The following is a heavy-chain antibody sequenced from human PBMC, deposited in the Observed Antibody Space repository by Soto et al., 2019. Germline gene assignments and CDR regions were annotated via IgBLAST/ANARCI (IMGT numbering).Heavy chain of an antibody. V-gene: IGHV1-18*04. J-gene: IGHJ4*02. CDR3: EREVYCTGGSCYLLGTLDK. CDR1: GYTFIDYG. Sequence: GASVKVSCKTSGYTFIDYGISWVRQAPGQGLEWMGWINGYNGKTNYAQKFQGRVTLTASATTADMELRSLRSDETAVYYCEREVYCTGGSCYLLGTLDKRGQGTLVTVSS. D-gene: IGHD2-15*01. CDR2: INGYNGKT.